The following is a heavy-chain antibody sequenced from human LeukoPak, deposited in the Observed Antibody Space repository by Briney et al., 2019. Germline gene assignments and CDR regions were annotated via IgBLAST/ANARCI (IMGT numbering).Heavy chain of an antibody. Sequence: PGGSLRLSCAASGFTFSSYSMNWVRQAPGKGLEWVSSITSSGDYIYYADSMKGRFTIPRDNAKSSLFLQMNSLRAEDTAVYSCAKEDVVAAVPHPFQHWGQGTLVTVSS. CDR2: ITSSGDYI. J-gene: IGHJ1*01. D-gene: IGHD2-2*01. CDR1: GFTFSSYS. CDR3: AKEDVVAAVPHPFQH. V-gene: IGHV3-21*01.